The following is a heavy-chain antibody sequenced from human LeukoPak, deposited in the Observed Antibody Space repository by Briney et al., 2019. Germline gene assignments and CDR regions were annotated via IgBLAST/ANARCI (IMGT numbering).Heavy chain of an antibody. J-gene: IGHJ5*02. CDR2: ISGSGGST. Sequence: GGSLRLSCAASGFTFSSYAMSWVRQAPGKGLEWVSAISGSGGSTYYADSVKGRFTISRDNSKNTLYLQMNSLRAEDTAVYYCAKDSPANIFGVVIIPNWFDPWGQGTLVTVSS. CDR3: AKDSPANIFGVVIIPNWFDP. CDR1: GFTFSSYA. D-gene: IGHD3-3*01. V-gene: IGHV3-23*01.